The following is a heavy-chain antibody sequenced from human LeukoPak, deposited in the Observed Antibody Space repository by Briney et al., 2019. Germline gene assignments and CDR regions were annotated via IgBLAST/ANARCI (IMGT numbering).Heavy chain of an antibody. Sequence: PGGSLRLSCVASGFTFTTYEMNWVRQAPGRGLEWVSAISGSGGSTYYADSVKGRFTISRDNFKHTLYLQMNSLRAEDTAVYYCARSGSGSYFLDYWGQGTLVTVSS. J-gene: IGHJ4*02. D-gene: IGHD3-10*01. V-gene: IGHV3-23*01. CDR1: GFTFTTYE. CDR3: ARSGSGSYFLDY. CDR2: ISGSGGST.